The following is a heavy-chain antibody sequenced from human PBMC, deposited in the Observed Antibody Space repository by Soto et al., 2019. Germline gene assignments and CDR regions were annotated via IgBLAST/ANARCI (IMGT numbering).Heavy chain of an antibody. CDR3: VTDLNWQGH. Sequence: PGGSLRLSCVVSGFSFSSVWMTWVRQAPGKGLECVANIKYDGSEEYYVDSVKGRFTTSRDNAKNSLYLQMNSLRDEDSAVYYCVTDLNWQGHWGQGTLVTVSS. J-gene: IGHJ4*02. CDR1: GFSFSSVW. V-gene: IGHV3-7*01. CDR2: IKYDGSEE.